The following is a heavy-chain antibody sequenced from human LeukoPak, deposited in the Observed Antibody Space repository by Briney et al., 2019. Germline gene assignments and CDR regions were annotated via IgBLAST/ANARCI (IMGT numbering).Heavy chain of an antibody. CDR1: GFTFSSNA. V-gene: IGHV3-23*01. Sequence: GGSLRLSCAASGFTFSSNAMSWVRQAPGKGLEWVSAISGSGGSTYYADSVKGRFTISRDNAKNSLYLQMNSLRAEDTAVYYCARETNYGDYGWGQGTLVTVSS. CDR2: ISGSGGST. CDR3: ARETNYGDYG. D-gene: IGHD4-17*01. J-gene: IGHJ4*02.